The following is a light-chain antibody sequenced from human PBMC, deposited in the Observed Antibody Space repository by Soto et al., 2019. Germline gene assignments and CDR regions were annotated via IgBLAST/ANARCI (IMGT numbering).Light chain of an antibody. CDR1: QSVLYNSNNKNH. CDR2: GAS. J-gene: IGKJ2*01. Sequence: DFVMTQAPDSLAVSLGERATINCKSSQSVLYNSNNKNHLGWFQQKPGHPPKLLIYGASFRPSGVPDRFSGSGSGTDFTLPISSLQAEDGAVYYCQQYYSSPFTFGQGTKLEI. V-gene: IGKV4-1*01. CDR3: QQYYSSPFT.